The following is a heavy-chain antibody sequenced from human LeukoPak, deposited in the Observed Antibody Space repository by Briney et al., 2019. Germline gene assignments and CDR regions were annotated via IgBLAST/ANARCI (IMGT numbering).Heavy chain of an antibody. D-gene: IGHD5-18*01. Sequence: GGSLRLSCAVSGFTFSSDAMSWVRQAPGKGLEWVSDISASGLSTYYAHSVKGRFTISRDNSKSTLYLQMNSLRAEDTAIYYCAKRGYSYGNGIFDFWGQGTLVTVSS. CDR2: ISASGLST. V-gene: IGHV3-23*01. J-gene: IGHJ4*02. CDR3: AKRGYSYGNGIFDF. CDR1: GFTFSSDA.